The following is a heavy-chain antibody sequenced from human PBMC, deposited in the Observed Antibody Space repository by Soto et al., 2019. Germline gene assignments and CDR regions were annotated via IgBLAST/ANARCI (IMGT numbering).Heavy chain of an antibody. CDR3: ARGSDY. Sequence: QVQLVQSGAAVKQTGYSVKVACKAEGGTFSSYAISWVRQAPGQGLEWMGGIIPIFGTANYEQKFQGRVTITADKSTSTAYLELSSLRSEDTAVYYCARGSDYWGQGTLVSVSS. CDR1: GGTFSSYA. J-gene: IGHJ4*02. V-gene: IGHV1-69*06. CDR2: IIPIFGTA.